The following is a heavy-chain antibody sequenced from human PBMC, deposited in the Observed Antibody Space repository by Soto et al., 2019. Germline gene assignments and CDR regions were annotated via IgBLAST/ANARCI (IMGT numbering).Heavy chain of an antibody. CDR1: GYSFTSYW. CDR3: ARHPRYCSGGSCYSY. J-gene: IGHJ4*02. V-gene: IGHV5-51*01. Sequence: GESLKISCKGSGYSFTSYWIGWVRQMPGKGLEWMGIIYPGDSDTRYSPSFQGQVTISADKSISTAYLQWSSLKASDTAMYYCARHPRYCSGGSCYSYWGQGTLVTVSS. CDR2: IYPGDSDT. D-gene: IGHD2-15*01.